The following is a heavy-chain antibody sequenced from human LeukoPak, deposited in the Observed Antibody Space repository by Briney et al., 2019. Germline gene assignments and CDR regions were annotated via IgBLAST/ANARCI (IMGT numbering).Heavy chain of an antibody. J-gene: IGHJ4*02. Sequence: PGGSLRLSCAASGFTFSTYDMHWVRQATGKGLEWVSTITSAGDRYYPGSVKGRFTISRENAKNSLYLQMDSLRAGDTAVYYCVCLGLGGLSLDWGQGTLVTVSS. CDR1: GFTFSTYD. V-gene: IGHV3-13*01. CDR2: ITSAGDR. D-gene: IGHD3-16*01. CDR3: VCLGLGGLSLD.